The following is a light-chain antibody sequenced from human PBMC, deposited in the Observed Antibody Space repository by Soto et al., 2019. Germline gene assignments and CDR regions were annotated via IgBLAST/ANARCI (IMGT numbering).Light chain of an antibody. CDR2: GAP. V-gene: IGKV1-12*02. J-gene: IGKJ1*01. CDR1: PNLRPW. CDR3: QQANGDPWT. Sequence: DTQLTQSQSSVSALVGARSPISCRAIPNLRPWLAWNQKKPGKAPNLLIYGAPTLQSGAPSRFSGSGSGTDFTRTISSLPPEDFATYYCQQANGDPWTFGQGTNVEIK.